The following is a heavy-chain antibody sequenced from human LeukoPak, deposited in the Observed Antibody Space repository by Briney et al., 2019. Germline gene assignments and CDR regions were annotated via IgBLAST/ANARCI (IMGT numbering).Heavy chain of an antibody. CDR3: AKAVSSSTAGSDY. J-gene: IGHJ4*02. D-gene: IGHD6-13*01. CDR1: GFTFSTYA. CDR2: LSGSGAST. V-gene: IGHV3-23*01. Sequence: PGGSLRLSCAGSGFTFSTYAMGWGRQAPGKGLEWVSGLSGSGASTYYVDSVRGRFTISRDNSKNTLYLQMNSLRAEDTALYYCAKAVSSSTAGSDYWGQGTLVTVSS.